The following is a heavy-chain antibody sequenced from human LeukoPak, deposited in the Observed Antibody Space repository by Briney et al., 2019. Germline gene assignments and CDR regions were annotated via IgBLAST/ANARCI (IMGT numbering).Heavy chain of an antibody. CDR2: INLNNGDR. V-gene: IGHV1-46*01. J-gene: IGHJ4*02. Sequence: GASVKISCKASGYTFTSYQMHWVRQAPGQGLEWVGVINLNNGDRTYAQKFQGRVTMSSDTSTTTVYMELSSLRSEDTAVYYCAREALHTAPDYWGQGTLVTVSS. CDR3: AREALHTAPDY. CDR1: GYTFTSYQ.